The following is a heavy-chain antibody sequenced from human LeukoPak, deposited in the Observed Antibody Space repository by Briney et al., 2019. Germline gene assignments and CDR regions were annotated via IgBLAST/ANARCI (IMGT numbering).Heavy chain of an antibody. D-gene: IGHD5-24*01. V-gene: IGHV3-21*01. J-gene: IGHJ4*02. CDR2: ISSSSSYI. CDR3: ARDDGTSRDGYNSYFDY. Sequence: GGSLRLSCAASGFTFSSYSMNWVRQAPGKGLEWVSSISSSSSYIYYADSVKGRFTISRDNAKNSLYLQMNSLRAEDTAVYYCARDDGTSRDGYNSYFDYWGQGTLVTVSS. CDR1: GFTFSSYS.